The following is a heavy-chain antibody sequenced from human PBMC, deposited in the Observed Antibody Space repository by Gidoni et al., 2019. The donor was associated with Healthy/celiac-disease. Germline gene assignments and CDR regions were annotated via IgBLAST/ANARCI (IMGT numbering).Heavy chain of an antibody. CDR1: GYTFTSYY. D-gene: IGHD6-6*01. V-gene: IGHV1-46*01. CDR3: AREGDLEYSSSHFDY. Sequence: QVQLVQSGAEVKKPGASVKVSCKASGYTFTSYYMHWVGQAPGQGLEWMGIINPSGGSTSYAQKFQGRVTMTRDTSTSTVYMELSSLRSEDTAVYYCAREGDLEYSSSHFDYWGQGTLVTVSS. J-gene: IGHJ4*02. CDR2: INPSGGST.